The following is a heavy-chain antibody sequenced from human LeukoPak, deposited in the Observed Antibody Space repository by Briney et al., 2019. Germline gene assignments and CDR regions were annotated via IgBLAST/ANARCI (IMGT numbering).Heavy chain of an antibody. CDR2: ISARGGST. CDR3: AKDTRSNSNSYYFDY. D-gene: IGHD4-4*01. V-gene: IGHV3-23*01. Sequence: PGGSLRLSCAASGFTFSNYAMNWVRQAPGKGLEWVSGISARGGSTYYADSVKGRFTISRDNSKNTLHLQMNSLRAEDTAVYFCAKDTRSNSNSYYFDYWGQGTLVTVSS. CDR1: GFTFSNYA. J-gene: IGHJ4*02.